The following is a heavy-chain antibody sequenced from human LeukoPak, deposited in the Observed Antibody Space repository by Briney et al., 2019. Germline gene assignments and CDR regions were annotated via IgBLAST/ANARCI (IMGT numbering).Heavy chain of an antibody. J-gene: IGHJ4*02. CDR1: GFTFGDYA. D-gene: IGHD6-13*01. Sequence: HPGGSLRLSCTASGFTFGDYAMSWVRQAPGKGLEWAGFIRSKAYGGTTEYAASVKGRFTISRDDSKSIAYLQMNSLKTEDTAVYYCSSLIAADGRGEGYWGQGTLVTVSS. CDR2: IRSKAYGGTT. V-gene: IGHV3-49*04. CDR3: SSLIAADGRGEGY.